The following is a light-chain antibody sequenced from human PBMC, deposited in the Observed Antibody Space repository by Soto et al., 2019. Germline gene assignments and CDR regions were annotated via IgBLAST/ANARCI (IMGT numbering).Light chain of an antibody. CDR1: TNDVGAYDY. J-gene: IGLJ2*01. CDR2: DVS. V-gene: IGLV2-14*03. CDR3: PSYTTGGTLA. Sequence: QSALTQPASVSGSPGQSITISCTGTTNDVGAYDYVSWYQHHPGKAPRLMIFDVSDRPSGVSNRFSGSKSGNTASLTISGLQAEDEADYYCPSYTTGGTLAFGGGTKLTVL.